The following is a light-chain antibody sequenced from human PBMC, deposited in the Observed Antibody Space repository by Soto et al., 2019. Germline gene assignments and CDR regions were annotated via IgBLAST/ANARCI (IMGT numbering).Light chain of an antibody. CDR2: AAS. CDR1: QGIRND. CDR3: LQHNNYPPLT. Sequence: DIQMTQSPSSLFASVGDRVTITCRASQGIRNDLAWYQQKPGKAPKRLIYAASSLQSGVPSRFSGSGSGTEFTLKISSRQPEDFATYYCLQHNNYPPLTFGQGKRLEIK. J-gene: IGKJ5*01. V-gene: IGKV1-17*01.